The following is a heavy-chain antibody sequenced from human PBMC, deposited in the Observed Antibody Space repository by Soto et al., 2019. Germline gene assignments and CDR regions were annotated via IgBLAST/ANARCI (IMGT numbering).Heavy chain of an antibody. J-gene: IGHJ4*02. D-gene: IGHD4-17*01. Sequence: QVQLVESGGGVVQPGGSLRLSCEASGFTFGRHGMHWVRQAPGKGLEWVAVIGSDGRRDSYADSVKGRFTISRDNGQITLYLQMNSLRAEDTAVYYCARDDDYGDNGLDYWGQGTLVTVSS. CDR3: ARDDDYGDNGLDY. V-gene: IGHV3-33*01. CDR1: GFTFGRHG. CDR2: IGSDGRRD.